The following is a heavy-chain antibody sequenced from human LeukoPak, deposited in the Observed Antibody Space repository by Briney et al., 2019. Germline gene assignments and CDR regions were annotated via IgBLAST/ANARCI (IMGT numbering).Heavy chain of an antibody. CDR1: GFTFSSYS. D-gene: IGHD3-3*01. Sequence: GGSLRLSCAASGFTFSSYSMNWVRQAPGKGLEWVSSISSSSSYIYYADSVKGRFTISRDNAKNSLYLQMNSLRAEDTAVYYCARAEFEGVVIIGDYWGQGTLVTVSS. CDR3: ARAEFEGVVIIGDY. J-gene: IGHJ4*02. V-gene: IGHV3-21*01. CDR2: ISSSSSYI.